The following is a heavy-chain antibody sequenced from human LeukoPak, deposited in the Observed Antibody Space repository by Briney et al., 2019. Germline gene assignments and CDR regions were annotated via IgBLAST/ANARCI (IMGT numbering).Heavy chain of an antibody. CDR3: SRGRDASSCLDY. CDR1: GFTFSTYS. Sequence: GGSLRLSCAASGFTFSTYSMNWVRQAPGKGLEWVSCISRSSDYISYADSVKGRFSISRDNAKNSLYLQMNSLGAEDTAVYYCSRGRDASSCLDYWGQGTLVTVSS. V-gene: IGHV3-21*06. D-gene: IGHD6-13*01. J-gene: IGHJ4*02. CDR2: ISRSSDYI.